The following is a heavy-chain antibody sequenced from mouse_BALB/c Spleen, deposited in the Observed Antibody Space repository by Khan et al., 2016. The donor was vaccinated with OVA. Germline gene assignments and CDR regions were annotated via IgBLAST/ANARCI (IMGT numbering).Heavy chain of an antibody. CDR2: ISGDSNTI. J-gene: IGHJ2*01. CDR3: ATSYFYGYYFDY. D-gene: IGHD1-1*01. V-gene: IGHV5-17*02. CDR1: GFTFNSYG. Sequence: EVELVESGGGLVQPGGSRKLSCAASGFTFNSYGMHWVRQAPEKGLEWVAYISGDSNTIYYADTVKGRFTISRDNPKNTLFLQMTSLMSADTAMYYCATSYFYGYYFDYWGPGTTLTVS.